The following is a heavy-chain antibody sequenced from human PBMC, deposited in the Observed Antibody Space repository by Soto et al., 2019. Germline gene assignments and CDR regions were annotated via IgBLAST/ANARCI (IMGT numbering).Heavy chain of an antibody. V-gene: IGHV1-3*05. Sequence: QVQLVQSGAEEKKPGASVKVSCKASGYTFTSYAMHWVRQAPGQRLEWMGWFNAGNDNTKYSQKFQGRVTITRDTSASTAYMELSSLRSEDTAVYYCARSEYTSGWTGYWGQGTLVTVSS. J-gene: IGHJ4*02. CDR2: FNAGNDNT. D-gene: IGHD6-19*01. CDR3: ARSEYTSGWTGY. CDR1: GYTFTSYA.